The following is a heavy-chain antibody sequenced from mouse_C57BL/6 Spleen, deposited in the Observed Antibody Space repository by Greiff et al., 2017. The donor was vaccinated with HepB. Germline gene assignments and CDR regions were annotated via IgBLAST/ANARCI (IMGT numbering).Heavy chain of an antibody. D-gene: IGHD1-1*01. CDR1: GFNIKDYY. CDR3: AEGNGGRYFDY. Sequence: EVKLVESGAELVKPGASVKLSCTASGFNIKDYYMHWVKQRTEQGLEWIGRIDPEDGETKYAPKFQGKATITADTSSNTAYLQLSSLTSEDTAVYYCAEGNGGRYFDYWGQGTTLTVSS. CDR2: IDPEDGET. J-gene: IGHJ2*01. V-gene: IGHV14-2*01.